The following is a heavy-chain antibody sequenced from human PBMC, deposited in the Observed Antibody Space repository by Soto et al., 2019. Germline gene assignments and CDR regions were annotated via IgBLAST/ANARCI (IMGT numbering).Heavy chain of an antibody. CDR3: ARDWHDCSAGSCYPPPFDY. CDR1: GFTFSSYS. J-gene: IGHJ4*02. V-gene: IGHV3-21*01. Sequence: EVQLVESGGGLVKPGGSLRLSCAASGFTFSSYSMNWVRQAPGKGLEWVSSISSSSSYIYHADSVKGRFTISRDNAKNSLYLQMNSLRDEDTAVYYCARDWHDCSAGSCYPPPFDYWGQGTLVTVSS. CDR2: ISSSSSYI. D-gene: IGHD2-15*01.